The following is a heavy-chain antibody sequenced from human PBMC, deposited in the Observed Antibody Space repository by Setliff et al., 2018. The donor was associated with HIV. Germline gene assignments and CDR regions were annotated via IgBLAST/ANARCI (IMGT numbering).Heavy chain of an antibody. CDR3: ASRRGIEFYFDI. CDR2: INHGGDT. CDR1: GQSISDYY. D-gene: IGHD3-10*01. V-gene: IGHV4-34*01. J-gene: IGHJ4*02. Sequence: SETLSLTCAVYGQSISDYYWSWIRQTPGKGLEWIGEINHGGDTNYNPSLKSRVAISVGSSHNHFSLKLSSVTAADTAVYYCASRRGIEFYFDIWGQGTLVTVSS.